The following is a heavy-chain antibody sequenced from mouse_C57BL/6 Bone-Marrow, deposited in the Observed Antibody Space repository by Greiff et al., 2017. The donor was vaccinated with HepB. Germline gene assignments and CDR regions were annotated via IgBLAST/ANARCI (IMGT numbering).Heavy chain of an antibody. CDR2: IDPSDSYT. CDR1: GYTFTSYW. Sequence: QVQLQQPGAELVMPGASVKLSCKASGYTFTSYWMHWVKQRPGQGLEWIGEIDPSDSYTNYNQKFKGKSTLTVDKSSSTAYMQLSSLTAEDSAVYYGAREGPYYYSSSYAMDYWGQGTSVTVSS. J-gene: IGHJ4*01. V-gene: IGHV1-69*01. CDR3: AREGPYYYSSSYAMDY. D-gene: IGHD1-1*01.